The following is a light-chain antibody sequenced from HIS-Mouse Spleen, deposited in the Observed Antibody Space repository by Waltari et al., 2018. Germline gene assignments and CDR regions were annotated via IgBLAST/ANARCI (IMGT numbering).Light chain of an antibody. CDR2: QDS. J-gene: IGLJ1*01. V-gene: IGLV3-1*01. CDR3: QAWDSSTYV. CDR1: KLGDKY. Sequence: SYELTQPPSVSVSPGQTASITCSGDKLGDKYACWYQQKPGQSPVLVIYQDSKRPSGIPWRFAGSTAGNTATLTISGTQAMDEADYYCQAWDSSTYVFGTGTKVTVL.